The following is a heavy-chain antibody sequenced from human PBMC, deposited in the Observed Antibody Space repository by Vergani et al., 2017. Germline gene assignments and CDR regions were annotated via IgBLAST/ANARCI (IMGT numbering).Heavy chain of an antibody. CDR1: GGSISSYY. CDR3: ARNPYCGGDCYSDAFDI. CDR2: IYYSGST. J-gene: IGHJ3*02. V-gene: IGHV4-59*01. Sequence: QVQLQESGPGLVKPSETLSLTCTVSGGSISSYYWSWIRQPPGNGLEWIGYIYYSGSTNYNPSLKSRVTISVDTSKNQFSLKLSSLTAADTAVYYCARNPYCGGDCYSDAFDIWGQGTMVTVSS. D-gene: IGHD2-21*02.